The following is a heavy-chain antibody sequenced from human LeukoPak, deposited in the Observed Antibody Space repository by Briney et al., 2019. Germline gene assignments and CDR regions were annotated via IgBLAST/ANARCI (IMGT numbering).Heavy chain of an antibody. D-gene: IGHD6-13*01. J-gene: IGHJ5*02. V-gene: IGHV1-46*01. Sequence: ASVKVSCKASGYTFTSYYMHWVRQAPGQGLEWMGIINPSGGSTSYAQKFQGRVTMTRDTSTSTVYMELSSLRSEDTAVYYCARDEWQQLEERWLDPWGQGTLVTVSS. CDR2: INPSGGST. CDR1: GYTFTSYY. CDR3: ARDEWQQLEERWLDP.